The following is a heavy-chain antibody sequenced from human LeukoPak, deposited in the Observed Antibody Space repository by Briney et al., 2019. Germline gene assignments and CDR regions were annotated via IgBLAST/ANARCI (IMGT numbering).Heavy chain of an antibody. CDR3: ARVVGIAAAGTYDYGMDV. J-gene: IGHJ6*02. D-gene: IGHD6-13*01. V-gene: IGHV4-4*02. CDR1: GGSISSSNW. CDR2: ISQSGST. Sequence: PSETLSLTCAVSGGSISSSNWWSWVRQPPGKGLEWIGEISQSGSTSYNPSLKSRVTMSVDKSKNQFSLKVRSVTAAGTAVYYCARVVGIAAAGTYDYGMDVWGQGTTVTVSS.